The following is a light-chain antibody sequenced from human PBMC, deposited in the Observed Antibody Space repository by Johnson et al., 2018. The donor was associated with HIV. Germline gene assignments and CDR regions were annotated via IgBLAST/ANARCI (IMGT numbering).Light chain of an antibody. CDR2: ESN. CDR3: GTWDSSLSAFYA. Sequence: QPVLTQPPSVSAAPGQKVTISCSGSSSNIGNNYVSWYQQLPGTAPKLLIYESNQRPSGILDRFSGSKSGTSATLGITGLQTGDEADYYCGTWDSSLSAFYAFGTGTKVTVL. V-gene: IGLV1-51*02. CDR1: SSNIGNNY. J-gene: IGLJ1*01.